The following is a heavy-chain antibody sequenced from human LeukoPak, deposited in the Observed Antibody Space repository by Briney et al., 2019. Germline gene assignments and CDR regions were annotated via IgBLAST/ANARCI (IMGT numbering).Heavy chain of an antibody. Sequence: TSETLSLTCTVSGGSISSSSYYWGWIRQPPGKGLEWIGEINHSGSTNYNPSLKSRVTISVGTSKNQFSLKLSSVTAADTAVYYCARGNFWSGYSHWGQGTLVTVSS. D-gene: IGHD3-3*01. V-gene: IGHV4-39*07. CDR3: ARGNFWSGYSH. J-gene: IGHJ4*02. CDR1: GGSISSSSYY. CDR2: INHSGST.